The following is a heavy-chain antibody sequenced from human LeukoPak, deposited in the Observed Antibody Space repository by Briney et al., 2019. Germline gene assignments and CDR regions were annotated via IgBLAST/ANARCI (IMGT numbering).Heavy chain of an antibody. CDR2: FDPEDGET. V-gene: IGHV1-24*01. D-gene: IGHD2-2*01. CDR3: ATYCSSTSCYASFDY. CDR1: GYTLTELS. J-gene: IGHJ4*02. Sequence: ASVKVSCKVSGYTLTELSMHRVRQAPGKGLEWMGGFDPEDGETIYAQKFQGRVTMTEDTSTDTAYMELSSLRSEDTAVYYCATYCSSTSCYASFDYWGQGTLVTVSS.